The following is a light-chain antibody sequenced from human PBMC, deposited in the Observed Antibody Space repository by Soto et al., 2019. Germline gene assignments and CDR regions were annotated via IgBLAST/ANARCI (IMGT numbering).Light chain of an antibody. Sequence: EIVLTQSPATLSMSPGERATLSCRASQSVSNYLAWYQQKPGQAPRLLIYEASNRATGIPDRFSGSGSGTDFTLTISRLEPEDFAVYYCQQYGSSGTFGQGTKVDIK. CDR2: EAS. J-gene: IGKJ1*01. CDR1: QSVSNY. CDR3: QQYGSSGT. V-gene: IGKV3-20*01.